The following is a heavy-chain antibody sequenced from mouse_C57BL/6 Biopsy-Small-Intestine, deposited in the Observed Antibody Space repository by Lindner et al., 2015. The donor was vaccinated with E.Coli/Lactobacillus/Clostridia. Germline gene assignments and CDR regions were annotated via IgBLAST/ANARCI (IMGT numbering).Heavy chain of an antibody. V-gene: IGHV1-63*01. CDR3: ARNGLDYGSYFDY. J-gene: IGHJ2*01. D-gene: IGHD1-1*01. CDR2: IYPGGGYT. Sequence: VQLQESGAELVRPGTSVKMSCKASGYTFTNYWIGWAKQRPGHGLEWIGDIYPGGGYTNYNEKFKGKATLTADKSSSTAYMQFSSLTSEDSAIYYCARNGLDYGSYFDYWGQGTTLTVSS. CDR1: GYTFTNYW.